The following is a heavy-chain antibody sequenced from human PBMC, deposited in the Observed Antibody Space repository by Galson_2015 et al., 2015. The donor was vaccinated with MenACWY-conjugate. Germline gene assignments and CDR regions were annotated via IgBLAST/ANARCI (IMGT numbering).Heavy chain of an antibody. J-gene: IGHJ4*02. CDR3: AREVLNIFDS. D-gene: IGHD3-9*01. Sequence: LSGDRVSGPNVAWNWIRQSPSRGLEWLGRTYYTSRWYTNYAMSVTRRIAISPDTSKNQVTLQLNSVTPKDTAVYYCAREVLNIFDSWGQGTLVTVSS. CDR1: GDRVSGPNVA. CDR2: TYYTSRWYT. V-gene: IGHV6-1*01.